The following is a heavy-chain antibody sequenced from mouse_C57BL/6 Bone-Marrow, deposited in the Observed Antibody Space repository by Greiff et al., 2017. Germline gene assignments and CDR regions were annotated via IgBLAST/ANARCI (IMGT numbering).Heavy chain of an antibody. V-gene: IGHV1-63*01. CDR1: GYTFTNYW. D-gene: IGHD1-1*01. Sequence: QVQLQQSGAELVRPGTSVKMSCKASGYTFTNYWIGWAKQRPGHGLEWIGDIYPGGGYTNYNEKFKGKATLTADKSSSTAYMQFSSLTSEDSAIYYCAREGSGSSYRWYIDVWGTGTTVTVSS. CDR2: IYPGGGYT. J-gene: IGHJ1*03. CDR3: AREGSGSSYRWYIDV.